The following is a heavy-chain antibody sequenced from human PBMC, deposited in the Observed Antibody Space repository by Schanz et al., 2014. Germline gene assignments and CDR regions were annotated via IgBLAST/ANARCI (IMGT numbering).Heavy chain of an antibody. D-gene: IGHD3-9*01. CDR3: AKDHAGSDILTALGN. V-gene: IGHV3-23*04. CDR2: ISGSGGST. CDR1: GFTFTNYA. J-gene: IGHJ4*02. Sequence: VQLVESGGGLVQPGGSLRLSCAASGFTFTNYAMTWVRQAPGKGLEWVSGISGSGGSTYDADPVKGRFTISRDNSKNTLYLQMNSLRAEDTAVYYCAKDHAGSDILTALGNWGQGTLVIVSS.